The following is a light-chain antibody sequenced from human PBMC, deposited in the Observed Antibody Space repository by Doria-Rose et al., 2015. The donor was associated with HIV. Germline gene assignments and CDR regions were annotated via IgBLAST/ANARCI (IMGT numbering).Light chain of an antibody. CDR2: DGS. V-gene: IGKV3-20*01. Sequence: EIVLTQSPGTMSLSPGERATPSCRASQSFSSTYLAWYQQKPVQASSLLIYDGSTRATGIADRFSASVSVTDFTLTSNRLEPEDFALYHCHQYCTSWMFAQGTKVEI. CDR1: QSFSSTY. CDR3: HQYCTSWM. J-gene: IGKJ1*01.